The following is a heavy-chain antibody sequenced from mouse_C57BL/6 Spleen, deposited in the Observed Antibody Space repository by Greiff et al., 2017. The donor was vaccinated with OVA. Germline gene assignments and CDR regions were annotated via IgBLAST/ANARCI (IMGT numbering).Heavy chain of an antibody. CDR2: IDPSDSET. V-gene: IGHV1-52*01. CDR3: ARAEIYYYGSSLGY. D-gene: IGHD1-1*01. CDR1: GYTFTSYW. Sequence: QVQLQQPGAELVRPGSSVKLSCKASGYTFTSYWMHWVKQRPIQGLEWIGNIDPSDSETHYNQKFKDKATLTVDKSSSTAYMQLSSLTSEDSAVYYCARAEIYYYGSSLGYWGQGTTLTVSS. J-gene: IGHJ2*01.